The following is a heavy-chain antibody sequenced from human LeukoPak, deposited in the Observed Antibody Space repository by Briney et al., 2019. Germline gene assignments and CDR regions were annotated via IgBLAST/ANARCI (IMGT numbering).Heavy chain of an antibody. Sequence: GASVKVSCKASGGTFSSYAISWVRQAPGQGLEWMGGIIPIFGTANYAQKFQGRVTITADKSTSTAYMELSSLRSEDTAVYYCASMLLYSGSYQLLYYFDYWGQGTLVTVSS. J-gene: IGHJ4*02. CDR2: IIPIFGTA. CDR1: GGTFSSYA. V-gene: IGHV1-69*06. CDR3: ASMLLYSGSYQLLYYFDY. D-gene: IGHD1-26*01.